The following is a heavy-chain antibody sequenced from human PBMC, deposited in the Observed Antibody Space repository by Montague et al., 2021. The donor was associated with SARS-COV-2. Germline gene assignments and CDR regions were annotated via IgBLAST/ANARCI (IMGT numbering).Heavy chain of an antibody. D-gene: IGHD4-23*01. J-gene: IGHJ4*02. CDR3: ARGVMTSVAGFDS. CDR1: GGSINSGNYY. CDR2: IHYSGSA. Sequence: TLSLTCTVSGGSINSGNYYWSWIRQHPGKGLEWIGYIHYSGSAYYSPSLRSRLTISMDTSKKQLSLTVNSVTAADTAVYYCARGVMTSVAGFDSWGQGTLVAVSS. V-gene: IGHV4-31*03.